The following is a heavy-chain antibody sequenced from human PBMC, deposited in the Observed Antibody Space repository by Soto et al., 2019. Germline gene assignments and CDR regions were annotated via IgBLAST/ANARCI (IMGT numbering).Heavy chain of an antibody. CDR1: GGSIRDYY. V-gene: IGHV4-4*07. CDR2: ISSGGST. CDR3: ARGPGGFGEFSLDY. Sequence: QVQLQESGPGLVKPSETLSLTCTVSGGSIRDYYWSWIRQPAGKGLEGIGRISSGGSTNYNPSLKSRVTMSVATSKIQFSLKLTSVAAADTAVYYCARGPGGFGEFSLDYWGQGTLVTVSS. J-gene: IGHJ4*02. D-gene: IGHD3-10*01.